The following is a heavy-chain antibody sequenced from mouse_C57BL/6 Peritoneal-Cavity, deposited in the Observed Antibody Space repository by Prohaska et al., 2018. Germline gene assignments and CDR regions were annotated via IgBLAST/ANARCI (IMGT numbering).Heavy chain of an antibody. J-gene: IGHJ4*01. CDR3: ASDGNLDDYAMDY. D-gene: IGHD2-1*01. CDR2: INPNNGGT. Sequence: PGASVKISCKASGYTFTDYYMNWVKQSHGKSLDWIGDINPNNGGTSYNQKFKCKATLTVDESSSTAYMELRSLTSEDSAVYYCASDGNLDDYAMDYWGQGTSVTVSS. V-gene: IGHV1-26*01. CDR1: GYTFTDYY.